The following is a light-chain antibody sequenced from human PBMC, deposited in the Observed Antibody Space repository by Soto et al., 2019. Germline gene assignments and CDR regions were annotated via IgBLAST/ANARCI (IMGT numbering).Light chain of an antibody. CDR2: GAS. CDR1: QSVTSSY. J-gene: IGKJ1*01. Sequence: EIVLTQSPGTLSLSPGERATLSCRASQSVTSSYLAWYQQKPGQAPRLLIYGASRRATGIPDRFSGSGSGTDFTLTISRLEPEDFAVYYCQQFGGSFWTFGQGTTVEIK. V-gene: IGKV3-20*01. CDR3: QQFGGSFWT.